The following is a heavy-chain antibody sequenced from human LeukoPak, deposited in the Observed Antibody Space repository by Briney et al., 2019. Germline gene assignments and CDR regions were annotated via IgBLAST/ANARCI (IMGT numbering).Heavy chain of an antibody. CDR3: ARAIGYSSSWYETTFDY. J-gene: IGHJ4*02. Sequence: SQTLSLTCAISGDSVSSNSAAWNWIRQSPSRGLEWLGRTYYRSKWYNDYAVSVKSRITINPDTSKNQFSLQLSSVTPEDTAVYYCARAIGYSSSWYETTFDYWSQGTLITVSS. CDR1: GDSVSSNSAA. V-gene: IGHV6-1*01. CDR2: TYYRSKWYN. D-gene: IGHD6-13*01.